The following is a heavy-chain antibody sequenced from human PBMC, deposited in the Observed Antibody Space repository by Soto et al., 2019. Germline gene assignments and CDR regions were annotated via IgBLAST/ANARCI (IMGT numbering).Heavy chain of an antibody. CDR3: ARTGYYDILKDYYYGMDV. D-gene: IGHD3-9*01. Sequence: QVQLVQSGAEVKKPGASVKVSCKASGYTFTSNGISWVRQAPGQGLEWMGSISAYNGNTNYAQKLQGRVTMTTDTSTSTAYMELRSLRSDDTAVYCCARTGYYDILKDYYYGMDVWGQGTTVTVSS. CDR1: GYTFTSNG. V-gene: IGHV1-18*01. J-gene: IGHJ6*02. CDR2: ISAYNGNT.